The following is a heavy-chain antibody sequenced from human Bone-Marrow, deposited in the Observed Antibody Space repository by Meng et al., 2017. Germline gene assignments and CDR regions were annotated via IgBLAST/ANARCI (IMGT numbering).Heavy chain of an antibody. CDR2: ISSSSSYI. J-gene: IGHJ4*02. V-gene: IGHV3-21*01. CDR1: GFSFSSYS. D-gene: IGHD6-19*01. CDR3: ARVITGSGWYRDY. Sequence: GESLKISCAASGFSFSSYSMNWVRQAPGKGLEWVSSISSSSSYIYYADSVKGRFTISRDNAKNSLYPQMNSLRAEDTAVYYCARVITGSGWYRDYWGQGTLVTVSS.